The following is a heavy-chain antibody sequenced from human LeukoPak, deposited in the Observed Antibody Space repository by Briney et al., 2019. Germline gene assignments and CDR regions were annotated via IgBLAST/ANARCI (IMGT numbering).Heavy chain of an antibody. CDR3: ARGFKAAAGTSSLDY. CDR2: IGTAGDT. D-gene: IGHD6-13*01. V-gene: IGHV3-13*01. CDR1: GFTFSSYD. Sequence: PGGSLRLSCAASGFTFSSYDMHWVRQATGKGLEWVSAIGTAGDTYYPGSVKGRFTISRENAKNSLYLQMNSLRAGDTAVYYCARGFKAAAGTSSLDYWGQGTLVTVSS. J-gene: IGHJ4*02.